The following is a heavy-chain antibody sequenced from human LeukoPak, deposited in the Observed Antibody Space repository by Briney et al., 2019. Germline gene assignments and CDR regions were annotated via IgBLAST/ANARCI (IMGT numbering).Heavy chain of an antibody. CDR2: ISWNSGSI. Sequence: GRSLRLSCSASGFTFDDYAMHWVRQAPGKGLEWVSGISWNSGSIGYADSVKGRFTISRDNAKNSLYLQMNSLRAEDTALYYCAKDMSAPYYYDSSGYSDGFDIWGLGTMVTVSS. J-gene: IGHJ3*02. D-gene: IGHD3-22*01. CDR1: GFTFDDYA. CDR3: AKDMSAPYYYDSSGYSDGFDI. V-gene: IGHV3-9*01.